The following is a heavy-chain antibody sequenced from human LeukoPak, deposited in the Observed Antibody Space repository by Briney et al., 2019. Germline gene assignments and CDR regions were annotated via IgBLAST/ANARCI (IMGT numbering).Heavy chain of an antibody. CDR3: ARGKGYCSSTSCFGGRFDP. CDR2: IYYSGST. D-gene: IGHD2-2*01. V-gene: IGHV4-59*01. Sequence: SETLSLTCTVSGGSISSYYWSWIRQPPGKGLEWIGYIYYSGSTNYNPSLKSRVTISVDTSKNQFSLKLSSVTAADTAVYYCARGKGYCSSTSCFGGRFDPWGQGTLVTVSS. CDR1: GGSISSYY. J-gene: IGHJ5*02.